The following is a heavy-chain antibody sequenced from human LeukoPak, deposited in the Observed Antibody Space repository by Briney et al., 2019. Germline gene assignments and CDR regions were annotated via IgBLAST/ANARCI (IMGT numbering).Heavy chain of an antibody. CDR2: IYYSGST. V-gene: IGHV4-59*08. CDR3: ARHRYSGYDVPFYDY. Sequence: SETLSLTCTVSGGSVSSYYWSWIRQPPGKGLEWIGYIYYSGSTNYNPSLKSRVTISVDTPKNQFSLKLSSVTAADTAVYYCARHRYSGYDVPFYDYWGQGTLVTVSS. J-gene: IGHJ4*02. D-gene: IGHD5-12*01. CDR1: GGSVSSYY.